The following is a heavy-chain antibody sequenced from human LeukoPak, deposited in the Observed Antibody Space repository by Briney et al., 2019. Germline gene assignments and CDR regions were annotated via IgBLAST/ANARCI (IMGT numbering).Heavy chain of an antibody. CDR2: ISSSGSTM. J-gene: IGHJ6*02. Sequence: GGSLRLSCAASGFTFSSYAMSWVRQAPGKGLEWVSYISSSGSTMYYADSVKGRFTISRDNAKNSLYLQMNSLRAEDTAVYYCARTWGSGYYYGMDVWGQGTTVTVSS. CDR3: ARTWGSGYYYGMDV. D-gene: IGHD3-22*01. CDR1: GFTFSSYA. V-gene: IGHV3-48*04.